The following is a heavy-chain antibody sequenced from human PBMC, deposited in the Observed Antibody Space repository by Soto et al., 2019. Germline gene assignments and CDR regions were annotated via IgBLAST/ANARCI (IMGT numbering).Heavy chain of an antibody. J-gene: IGHJ4*02. CDR1: GYTFNSYY. CDR3: VRVGLNRKYDFDF. CDR2: INPNSDVT. D-gene: IGHD2-2*01. V-gene: IGHV1-2*02. Sequence: QVQLVQSGAEVKKPGASVKVSCKASGYTFNSYYIHWVRQAPGQGLEWMGWINPNSDVTGYAQSCKGRVTMTRDMSMTTAYMDLTRRRSDDTAVYYCVRVGLNRKYDFDFWGQGTLITVSS.